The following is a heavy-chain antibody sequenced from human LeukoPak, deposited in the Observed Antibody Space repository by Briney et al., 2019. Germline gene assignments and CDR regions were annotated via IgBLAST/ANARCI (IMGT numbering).Heavy chain of an antibody. J-gene: IGHJ3*02. CDR2: ISSNGGST. CDR3: ARGGSSMGDAFDI. Sequence: TGGSLRLSCAASGFTFSSYAMHWVRQAPGKGLEYVSAISSNGGSTYYANSVKGRFTISRDNSKNTLYLQMGSLRAEDMAVYYCARGGSSMGDAFDIWGQGTMVTVSS. CDR1: GFTFSSYA. D-gene: IGHD1-26*01. V-gene: IGHV3-64*01.